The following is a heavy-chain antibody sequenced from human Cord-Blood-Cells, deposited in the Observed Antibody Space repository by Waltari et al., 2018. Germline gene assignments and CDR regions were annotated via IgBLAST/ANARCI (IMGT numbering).Heavy chain of an antibody. Sequence: QVQLVPSGAEVKKPGASVKVSCKVSGYTLTELSMHWVRQAPGKGLEWMGGFDPEDGETIYAQKFHGRVTMTEDTATDTAYMELSSLRSEDTAVYYCATAYRVGDATGVDYWGQGTLVTVSS. D-gene: IGHD1-26*01. CDR1: GYTLTELS. V-gene: IGHV1-24*01. J-gene: IGHJ4*02. CDR3: ATAYRVGDATGVDY. CDR2: FDPEDGET.